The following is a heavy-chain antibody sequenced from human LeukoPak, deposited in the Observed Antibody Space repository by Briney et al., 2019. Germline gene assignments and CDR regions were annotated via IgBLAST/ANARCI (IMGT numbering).Heavy chain of an antibody. Sequence: SETLSLTCAVYGGSFSGYYWSWIRQPPGKGLEWIGYIYYSGSTNYNPSLKSRVTISVDKSKNQFSLKLRSVTAADTAVYYCARQRAEAGDLTFDYWGQGTLVTVSS. CDR3: ARQRAEAGDLTFDY. D-gene: IGHD2-21*02. V-gene: IGHV4-59*08. CDR2: IYYSGST. J-gene: IGHJ4*02. CDR1: GGSFSGYY.